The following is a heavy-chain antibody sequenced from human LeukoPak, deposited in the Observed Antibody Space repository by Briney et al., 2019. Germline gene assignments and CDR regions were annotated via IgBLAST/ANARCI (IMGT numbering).Heavy chain of an antibody. CDR3: ARDIRGYYYYYYGMDV. V-gene: IGHV3-21*01. CDR1: GFTFSSYS. D-gene: IGHD3-10*01. J-gene: IGHJ6*02. CDR2: ISSSSSYI. Sequence: GGSLRLSCAASGFTFSSYSMNWVRQAPGKGLEWVSSISSSSSYIYYADSVKGRFTISRDNAKNSLYLQMNSLRAEDTAVYYCARDIRGYYYYYYGMDVWGQGTTVTVSS.